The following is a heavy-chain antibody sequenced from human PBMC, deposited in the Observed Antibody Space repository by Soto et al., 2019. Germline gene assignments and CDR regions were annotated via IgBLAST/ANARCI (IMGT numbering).Heavy chain of an antibody. V-gene: IGHV4-31*03. CDR1: GASIRRGGYY. CDR3: ASADCSGGSCYAAY. CDR2: IHYSGST. J-gene: IGHJ4*03. Sequence: QVQLQESGPGLVKPSETLSLTCTVSGASIRRGGYYWSWIRQHPGKGLEWIGYIHYSGSTYYNPSFKSRVTISIDTSESQFSLKLTSVTAADTAVYYCASADCSGGSCYAAYWGQGILVTVSS. D-gene: IGHD2-15*01.